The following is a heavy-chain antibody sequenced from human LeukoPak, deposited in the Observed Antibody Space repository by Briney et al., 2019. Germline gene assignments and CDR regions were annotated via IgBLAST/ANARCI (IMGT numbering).Heavy chain of an antibody. V-gene: IGHV4-39*01. CDR1: GGSISSSNYY. CDR3: AREGFSDFVMDV. J-gene: IGHJ6*03. Sequence: PSETLSLTCTVSGGSISSSNYYWGWIRLSPGKGLEWIGSIYYSGSTYYNPSLKSRVTISVDTSMNQFSLKLNSVTAADTAVYYCAREGFSDFVMDVCGKGTTVTVSS. D-gene: IGHD5/OR15-5a*01. CDR2: IYYSGST.